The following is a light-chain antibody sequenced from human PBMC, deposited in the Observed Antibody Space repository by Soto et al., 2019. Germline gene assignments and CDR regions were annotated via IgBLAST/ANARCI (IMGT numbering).Light chain of an antibody. V-gene: IGLV2-14*03. Sequence: QSVLTQPASVSGFPGQSIAISCTGTSVDVGGFEYVSWYQQHPGKVPKLMIYDVNNRPSGVSNRFSGSKSGNTASLTISGLQAEDEADYFCSSYTSSNTYVFGTGTKVTVL. CDR3: SSYTSSNTYV. CDR1: SVDVGGFEY. J-gene: IGLJ1*01. CDR2: DVN.